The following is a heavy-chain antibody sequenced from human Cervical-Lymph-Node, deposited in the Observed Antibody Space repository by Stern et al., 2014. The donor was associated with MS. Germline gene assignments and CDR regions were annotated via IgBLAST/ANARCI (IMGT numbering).Heavy chain of an antibody. D-gene: IGHD6-19*01. J-gene: IGHJ5*02. CDR3: ARGGIALALNWFDL. CDR2: VYYTGST. Sequence: QVQLQESGPGLVKPSETLFLMCTVSGDSISNYYWNWIRQTPGRGLQWIGYVYYTGSTSYNPSLKSRVTISLGTSKNQFSLKLNSVTAADTAVYYCARGGIALALNWFDLWGQGTPVTVSS. V-gene: IGHV4-59*01. CDR1: GDSISNYY.